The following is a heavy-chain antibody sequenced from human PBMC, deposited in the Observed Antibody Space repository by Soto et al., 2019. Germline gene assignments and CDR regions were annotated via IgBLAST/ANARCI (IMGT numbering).Heavy chain of an antibody. CDR1: GFSFSSSG. J-gene: IGHJ3*02. D-gene: IGHD3-22*01. V-gene: IGHV3-30*18. CDR2: ISNDGSSK. CDR3: AKGANYYAGSGTVWAFDI. Sequence: PGGSLRLSCAASGFSFSSSGMHWVRQAPGKGLEWVAVISNDGSSKYYADSVKGRFTFSRDNSKNTLFLQMNRLRAEDTAVYYCAKGANYYAGSGTVWAFDIWGQGTMVTVSS.